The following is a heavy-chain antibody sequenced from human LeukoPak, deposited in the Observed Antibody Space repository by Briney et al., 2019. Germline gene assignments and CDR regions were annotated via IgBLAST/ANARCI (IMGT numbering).Heavy chain of an antibody. CDR1: GDSINNNNYY. V-gene: IGHV4-39*07. D-gene: IGHD2-2*02. Sequence: PSETLSLTCTVSGDSINNNNYYWGWIRQPPGKGLEWIGNIYYNGRTYYSPSLKSRGTISVDRSKNQFSLKLSSVTAADTAVYYCASFGIVVVPAAIRALDYWGQGTLVTVSS. CDR3: ASFGIVVVPAAIRALDY. J-gene: IGHJ4*02. CDR2: IYYNGRT.